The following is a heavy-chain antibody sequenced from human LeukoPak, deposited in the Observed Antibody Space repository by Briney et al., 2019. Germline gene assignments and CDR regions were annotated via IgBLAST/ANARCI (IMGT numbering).Heavy chain of an antibody. CDR3: ARDSTYYYDSGSSGPHYFDF. CDR2: ISYHGDIT. CDR1: GFTFSSYD. D-gene: IGHD3-10*01. V-gene: IGHV3-30*01. Sequence: GGSLRLSCAASGFTFSSYDMHWVRQAPGKGLEWVALISYHGDITYYADSVKGRFTLSRDNSKTTLFLQLNSLRAEDTAVYYCARDSTYYYDSGSSGPHYFDFWGQGTLVTVSS. J-gene: IGHJ4*02.